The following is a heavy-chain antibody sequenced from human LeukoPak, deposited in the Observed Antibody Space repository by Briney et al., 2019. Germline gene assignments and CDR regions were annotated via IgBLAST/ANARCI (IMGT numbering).Heavy chain of an antibody. Sequence: SETLSLTCAVYGGSFSGYYWSRIRQPPGKGLEWIGEINHSGSTNYNPSLKSRVTISVDTSKNQFSLKLSSVTAADTAVYYCASPGAGYNPSFDYWGQGTLVTVSS. D-gene: IGHD5-24*01. CDR1: GGSFSGYY. J-gene: IGHJ4*02. CDR3: ASPGAGYNPSFDY. V-gene: IGHV4-34*01. CDR2: INHSGST.